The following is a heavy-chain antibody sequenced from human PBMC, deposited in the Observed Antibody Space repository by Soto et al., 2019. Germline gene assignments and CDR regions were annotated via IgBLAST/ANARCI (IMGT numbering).Heavy chain of an antibody. D-gene: IGHD3-16*01. CDR1: GYTFTGYY. CDR3: ARLFAGSVVKAAGYYYGIDV. Sequence: ASVKVSCKASGYTFTGYYMHWVRQAPGQGLEWMGWINPNSGGTNYAQKFQGRVTMTRDTSISTAYMELSRLRSDDTAVYYCARLFAGSVVKAAGYYYGIDVWGQGNTVTVSS. CDR2: INPNSGGT. J-gene: IGHJ6*02. V-gene: IGHV1-2*02.